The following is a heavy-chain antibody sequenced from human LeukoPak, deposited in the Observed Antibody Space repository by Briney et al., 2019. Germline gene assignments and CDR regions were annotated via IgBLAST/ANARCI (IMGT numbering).Heavy chain of an antibody. J-gene: IGHJ4*02. D-gene: IGHD2-2*01. CDR1: GYTFTSYY. Sequence: ASVKVSCKASGYTFTSYYMHWVRQAPGQGLEWMGIINPSGGSTSYAQKFQGRVTMTRDTSTSTVYMELSSLRSEDTAVYYCARDDCSSTSCYRRSFDYWGQGTLVTVSS. CDR3: ARDDCSSTSCYRRSFDY. V-gene: IGHV1-46*01. CDR2: INPSGGST.